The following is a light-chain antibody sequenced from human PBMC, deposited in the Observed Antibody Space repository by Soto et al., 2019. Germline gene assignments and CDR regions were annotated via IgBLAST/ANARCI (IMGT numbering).Light chain of an antibody. CDR2: DAS. CDR3: QQRSNWPYLT. J-gene: IGKJ4*01. Sequence: EIVFTQPPDTLSLSPGGRAPLYCRASQSVSGYLGWYQQKPGQAPRLLIYDASNRAYGVPARFRGSGSGTNFTLTIASLEPEDFAVYYCQQRSNWPYLTFGGGTKVDIK. CDR1: QSVSGY. V-gene: IGKV3-11*01.